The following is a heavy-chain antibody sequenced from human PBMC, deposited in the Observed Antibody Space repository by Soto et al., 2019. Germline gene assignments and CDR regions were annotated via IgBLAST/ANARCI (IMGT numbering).Heavy chain of an antibody. CDR1: GGSFSDYY. V-gene: IGHV4-34*02. CDR2: VNYLGNT. J-gene: IGHJ6*02. Sequence: QVQLQQWGAGLLKPSETLSLTCAVYGGSFSDYYWNWIRQPPGKGLEWIGQVNYLGNTNYSPSLSGRVTIAIDTAKNQLSLELTSVTAAGTAVYYCARSRNLDVWGQGTTVTVSS. CDR3: ARSRNLDV. D-gene: IGHD1-1*01.